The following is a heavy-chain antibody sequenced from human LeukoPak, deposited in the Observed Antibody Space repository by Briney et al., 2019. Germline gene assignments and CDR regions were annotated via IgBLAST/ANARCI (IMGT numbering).Heavy chain of an antibody. V-gene: IGHV5-51*01. J-gene: IGHJ4*02. CDR1: VNTFSLQW. D-gene: IGHD3-10*01. Sequence: GESLKISCEASVNTFSLQWSGWWRQMAGRGLEWVGIIYPRDSDTRYSPSFQGHVTISDDTSINTAYREWSTVGALATTMFYCARQSDVIGAIWGQGTLVTVSS. CDR2: IYPRDSDT. CDR3: ARQSDVIGAI.